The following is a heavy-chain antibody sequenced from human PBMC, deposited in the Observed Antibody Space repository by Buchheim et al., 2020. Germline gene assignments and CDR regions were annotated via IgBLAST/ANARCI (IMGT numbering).Heavy chain of an antibody. Sequence: EVQLVQPGAEMKEPGESLKISCEGSGYTFDNYWIGWVRQMPGKGLEWMGIIYPGDSDTRNSPSFQGQVIILADKSTRTAYLQWNSLKASDTAMYYCARLGTDGYFFDHWGQGT. D-gene: IGHD5-24*01. CDR1: GYTFDNYW. CDR2: IYPGDSDT. CDR3: ARLGTDGYFFDH. V-gene: IGHV5-51*01. J-gene: IGHJ4*02.